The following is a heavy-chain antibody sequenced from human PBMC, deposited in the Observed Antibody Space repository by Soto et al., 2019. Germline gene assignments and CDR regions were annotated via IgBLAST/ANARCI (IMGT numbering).Heavy chain of an antibody. CDR1: GGSMRSSY. CDR2: FFYSGTT. D-gene: IGHD6-19*01. Sequence: PSETLSLTCHASGGSMRSSYCNWLRQPPGKGLEWIGYFFYSGTTNYNPSLKSRVTMFLDTSKSLFSLNLTSVTAADTAVYYCTREQSDDNYFDPWGQGTLVTVS. CDR3: TREQSDDNYFDP. V-gene: IGHV4-59*01. J-gene: IGHJ5*02.